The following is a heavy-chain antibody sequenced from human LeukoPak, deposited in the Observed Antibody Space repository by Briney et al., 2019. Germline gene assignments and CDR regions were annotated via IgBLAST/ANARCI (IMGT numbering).Heavy chain of an antibody. V-gene: IGHV1-69*01. CDR3: ARGIAAAGRLWAFDI. Sequence: SVKVSCKASGGTFSSYAISWVRQAPGQGLEWMGGIIPIFGTANYAQKFQGRVTITADESTSTAYMELSSLRSEDTAVYYCARGIAAAGRLWAFDIWGQGTMVTVSS. J-gene: IGHJ3*02. CDR1: GGTFSSYA. CDR2: IIPIFGTA. D-gene: IGHD6-13*01.